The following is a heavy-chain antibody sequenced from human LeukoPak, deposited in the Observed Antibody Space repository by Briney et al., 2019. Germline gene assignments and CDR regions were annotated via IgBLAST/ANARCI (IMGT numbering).Heavy chain of an antibody. Sequence: SETLSLTCAVYGGSFGGYYWSWIRQPPGKGLEWIGEINHSGSTNYNPSLKSRVTISVDTSKNQFSLKLSSVTAADTAVYYCARRNDSSGYYPKTKYYFDYWGQGTLVTVSS. CDR1: GGSFGGYY. V-gene: IGHV4-34*01. CDR2: INHSGST. D-gene: IGHD3-22*01. CDR3: ARRNDSSGYYPKTKYYFDY. J-gene: IGHJ4*02.